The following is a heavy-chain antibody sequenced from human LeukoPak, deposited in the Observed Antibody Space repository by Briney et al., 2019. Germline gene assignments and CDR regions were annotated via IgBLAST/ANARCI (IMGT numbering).Heavy chain of an antibody. J-gene: IGHJ5*02. CDR3: ARFNFEQQLVNWFDP. Sequence: ASVKVSCKASGYTFTSYGISWVRQAPGQGLEWMGWISAYNGNTNYAQKLQGRVTMTTDTSTSTAYMELKSLRSDDTAVYYCARFNFEQQLVNWFDPWGQGTLVTVSS. CDR2: ISAYNGNT. CDR1: GYTFTSYG. V-gene: IGHV1-18*04. D-gene: IGHD6-13*01.